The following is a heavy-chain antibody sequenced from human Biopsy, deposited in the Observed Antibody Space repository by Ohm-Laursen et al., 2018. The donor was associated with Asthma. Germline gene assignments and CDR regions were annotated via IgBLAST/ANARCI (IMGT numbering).Heavy chain of an antibody. CDR2: SDHRGNT. J-gene: IGHJ6*02. Sequence: PPGTLSLTCSMYGLSSSAYYWTWIRQTPGKGLEWIGESDHRGNTNTNATLKSRVTISKAKSANEFSLKMKSVTAADTAVYYCARGPELDVWGQGTTVTVSS. CDR1: GLSSSAYY. V-gene: IGHV4-34*01. CDR3: ARGPELDV.